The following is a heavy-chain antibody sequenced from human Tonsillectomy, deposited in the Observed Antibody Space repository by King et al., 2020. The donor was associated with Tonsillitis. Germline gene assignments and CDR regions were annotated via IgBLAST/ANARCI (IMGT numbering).Heavy chain of an antibody. CDR2: IYYTGST. J-gene: IGHJ6*03. Sequence: QLQESGPGLVKPSETLYLTCTVSGGSISSYYWSWIRQPPGKGLEWIGYIYYTGSTNYNPPLKSRVTLSVDTSKNQFSLKLSSLTAADTAVYYCARTHEGNSYPFYSYYMDVWGKGTTVTVSS. V-gene: IGHV4-59*01. CDR3: ARTHEGNSYPFYSYYMDV. D-gene: IGHD1-7*01. CDR1: GGSISSYY.